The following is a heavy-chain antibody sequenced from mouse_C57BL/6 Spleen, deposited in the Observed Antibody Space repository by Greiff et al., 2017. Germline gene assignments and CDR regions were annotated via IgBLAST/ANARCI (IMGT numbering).Heavy chain of an antibody. J-gene: IGHJ2*01. CDR1: GFTFSNYW. D-gene: IGHD2-3*01. V-gene: IGHV6-3*01. CDR3: TDGGYFDY. Sequence: EVKLEESVGGLVQPGGSMKLSCVASGFTFSNYWMNWVRQSPEKGLEWVAQIRLKSDNYATHYAESVKGRFTISRDDSKSSVYLQMNNLRAEDTGIYYCTDGGYFDYWGQGTTLTVSS. CDR2: IRLKSDNYAT.